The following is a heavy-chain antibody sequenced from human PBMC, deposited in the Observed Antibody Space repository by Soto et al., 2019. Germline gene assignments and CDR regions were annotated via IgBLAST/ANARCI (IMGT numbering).Heavy chain of an antibody. Sequence: QVQLVQSGAEVKKPGASVKVSCKASGYTFTSYAMHWVRQAPGQRLEWMGWINAGNGNTKYSQKFQGRVTITRDTSASTAYMELSSLRCEDTAVYYCARDRGNHIVADAEYFQHWGQGTLVTVSS. CDR2: INAGNGNT. CDR1: GYTFTSYA. J-gene: IGHJ1*01. CDR3: ARDRGNHIVADAEYFQH. V-gene: IGHV1-3*01. D-gene: IGHD5-12*01.